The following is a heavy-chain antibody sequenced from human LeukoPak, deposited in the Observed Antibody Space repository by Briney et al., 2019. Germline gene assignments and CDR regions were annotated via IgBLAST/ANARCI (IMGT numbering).Heavy chain of an antibody. D-gene: IGHD6-13*01. V-gene: IGHV3-23*01. J-gene: IGHJ4*02. CDR1: GFTFFSYA. CDR3: AKSHLQIAAANFDY. CDR2: ISGNGGST. Sequence: PGGSLRLSCAASGFTFFSYAMSWVRQAPGKGLEWVSAISGNGGSTYYADSVKGRFTISRDNSKNTLYLQMNSLRAEDTAVYYCAKSHLQIAAANFDYWGQGTLVAVSS.